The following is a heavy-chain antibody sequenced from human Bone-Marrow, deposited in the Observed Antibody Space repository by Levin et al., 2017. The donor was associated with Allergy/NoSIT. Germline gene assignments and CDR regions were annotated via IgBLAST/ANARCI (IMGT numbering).Heavy chain of an antibody. Sequence: GESLKIPCAASGFTLSDYYMSWIRQAPGKGLEWISYISSSGQSIYYADSVKGRLTISRDNAKNSVYLQMNSLRAEDTAVYYCARENDGFYNYGMDVWGQGTTVTVSS. V-gene: IGHV3-11*01. CDR2: ISSSGQSI. CDR1: GFTLSDYY. CDR3: ARENDGFYNYGMDV. J-gene: IGHJ6*02. D-gene: IGHD1-1*01.